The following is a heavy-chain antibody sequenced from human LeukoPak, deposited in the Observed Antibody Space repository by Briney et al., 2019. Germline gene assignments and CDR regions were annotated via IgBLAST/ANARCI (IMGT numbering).Heavy chain of an antibody. D-gene: IGHD3-22*01. CDR2: IIPIFGTA. Sequence: SVKVSCKASGGTFSSYAISWVRQAPGQGLEWMGGIIPIFGTANYAQKFQGRVTITADESTSTAYMELSSLRSEDTAVYYCARVHTRDYYDSSGYGYYFDYWGQGTLVTVSS. CDR3: ARVHTRDYYDSSGYGYYFDY. V-gene: IGHV1-69*13. J-gene: IGHJ4*02. CDR1: GGTFSSYA.